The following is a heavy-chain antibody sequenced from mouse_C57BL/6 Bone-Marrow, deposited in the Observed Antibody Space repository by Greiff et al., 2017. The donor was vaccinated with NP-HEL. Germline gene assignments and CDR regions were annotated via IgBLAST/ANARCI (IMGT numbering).Heavy chain of an antibody. Sequence: EVQLQQSGPELVKPGASVQISCKASGYTFTDYYMNWVKQSHGKSLEWIGDINPNNGGTSYNQKFKGKATLTVDKSSSTAYMELRSLTSEDSAVYYCAKGITTVVDYWGQGTTLTVSS. CDR1: GYTFTDYY. D-gene: IGHD1-1*01. CDR2: INPNNGGT. CDR3: AKGITTVVDY. V-gene: IGHV1-26*01. J-gene: IGHJ2*01.